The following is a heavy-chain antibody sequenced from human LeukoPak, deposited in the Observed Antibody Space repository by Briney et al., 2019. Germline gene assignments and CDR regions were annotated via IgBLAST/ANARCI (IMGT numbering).Heavy chain of an antibody. V-gene: IGHV3-30*18. CDR2: ISYDGSNK. Sequence: PGGSLRLSCAASGFTFSSYGMHWVRRAPGKGLEGVAVISYDGSNKYYADSVKGRFTISRDNSKNTLYLQMNSLSAEDTAVYYCAKDSGYDIAFVDYWGQGTLVTVSS. J-gene: IGHJ4*02. CDR1: GFTFSSYG. CDR3: AKDSGYDIAFVDY. D-gene: IGHD5-12*01.